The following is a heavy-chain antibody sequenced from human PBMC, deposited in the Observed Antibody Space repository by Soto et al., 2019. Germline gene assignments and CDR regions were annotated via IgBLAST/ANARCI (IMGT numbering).Heavy chain of an antibody. CDR3: ERRYGGTLDD. CDR1: GGSISSYY. CDR2: IYYSGST. J-gene: IGHJ4*02. D-gene: IGHD4-17*01. V-gene: IGHV4-59*08. Sequence: PSETLSRTCTVSGGSISSYYWSWIRQPPGKGLEWIGYIYYSGSTNYNPSLKSRVTISVDTSKNQFSLKLSSVTAADTAVYYCERRYGGTLDDWGQGTLVTVSS.